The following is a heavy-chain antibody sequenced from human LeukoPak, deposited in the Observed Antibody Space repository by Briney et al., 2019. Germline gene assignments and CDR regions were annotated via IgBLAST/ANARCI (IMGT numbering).Heavy chain of an antibody. V-gene: IGHV3-23*01. CDR3: AKDQYCSGGSCYELAFDI. Sequence: GGSLRLSCAASGFTFSSYSMSWVRQAPGKGLEWVSAISGSGGSTYYADSVKGRFTISRDNSKNTLYLQMNSLRAEDTAVYYCAKDQYCSGGSCYELAFDIWGQGTMVTVSS. J-gene: IGHJ3*02. CDR1: GFTFSSYS. CDR2: ISGSGGST. D-gene: IGHD2-15*01.